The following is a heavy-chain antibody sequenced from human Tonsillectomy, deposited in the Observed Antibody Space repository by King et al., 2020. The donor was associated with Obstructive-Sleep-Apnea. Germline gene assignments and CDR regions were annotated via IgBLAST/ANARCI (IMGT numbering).Heavy chain of an antibody. J-gene: IGHJ6*02. CDR3: AKGKVVTALYYYYGMDV. V-gene: IGHV3-23*04. CDR1: GFTFSSYA. CDR2: ISGSGGST. D-gene: IGHD2-21*02. Sequence: VQLGEAGGGLVQPGGSLRLSCAASGFTFSSYAMSWVRQAPGKGLELVSAISGSGGSTYCADSVKGRFTISRDNSKNTLYLQMNSLRAEDTAVYYCAKGKVVTALYYYYGMDVWGQGTTVTVSS.